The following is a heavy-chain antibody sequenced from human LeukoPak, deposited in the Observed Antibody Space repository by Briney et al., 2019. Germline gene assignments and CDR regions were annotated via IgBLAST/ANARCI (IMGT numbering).Heavy chain of an antibody. V-gene: IGHV3-30*02. CDR2: IRYDGSNK. D-gene: IGHD2-2*01. Sequence: GGSLRLSCAASGFTFSSYGMHWVRQAPGKGLEWVAFIRYDGSNKYYADSVKGRFTISRDNSKNTLYLQMNSLRAEDTAVYYCAKAWGEVPAAMQDYAMDVWGQGTTVTVSS. J-gene: IGHJ6*02. CDR3: AKAWGEVPAAMQDYAMDV. CDR1: GFTFSSYG.